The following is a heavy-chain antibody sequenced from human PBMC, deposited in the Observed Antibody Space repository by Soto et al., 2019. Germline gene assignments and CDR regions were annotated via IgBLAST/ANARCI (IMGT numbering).Heavy chain of an antibody. CDR1: GFSLSTSGMR. D-gene: IGHD4-17*01. V-gene: IGHV2-70*04. J-gene: IGHJ3*02. CDR3: ARGSDYGGNERDAFDI. Sequence: SGPTLVNPTQTLTLTWTFSGFSLSTSGMRVSWIRQPPGKALEWLARIDWDDDKFYSTSLKTMLTISKDTSKNQLVLTLTNMDPVDTATYYCARGSDYGGNERDAFDIWGQGTMVTVSS. CDR2: IDWDDDK.